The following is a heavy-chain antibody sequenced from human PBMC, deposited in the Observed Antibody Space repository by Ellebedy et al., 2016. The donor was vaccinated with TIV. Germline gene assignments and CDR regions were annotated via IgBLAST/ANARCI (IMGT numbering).Heavy chain of an antibody. Sequence: ASVKVSCKASGGTFSSYAISWVRQAPGQGLEWMGGIIPIFGTANYAQKFQGRVTITADESTSTAYMELSSLRSEDTAVYYCARERSSVGSFDYWGQGTLVTVSS. J-gene: IGHJ4*02. D-gene: IGHD6-13*01. V-gene: IGHV1-69*13. CDR3: ARERSSVGSFDY. CDR2: IIPIFGTA. CDR1: GGTFSSYA.